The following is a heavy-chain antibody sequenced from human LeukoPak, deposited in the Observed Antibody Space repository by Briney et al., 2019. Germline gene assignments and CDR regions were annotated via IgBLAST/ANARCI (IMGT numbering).Heavy chain of an antibody. CDR1: GYTFTDYY. V-gene: IGHV1-2*02. CDR3: ARDRGYGYGSDY. CDR2: INPNSGGT. J-gene: IGHJ4*02. Sequence: ASVKVSCKASGYTFTDYYIHWVRQAPGQGLEWMGWINPNSGGTNYAQKFQGRVTMTRDTSISTAYMELSRLRSDDTAVYYCARDRGYGYGSDYWGQGTLVTVSS. D-gene: IGHD5-18*01.